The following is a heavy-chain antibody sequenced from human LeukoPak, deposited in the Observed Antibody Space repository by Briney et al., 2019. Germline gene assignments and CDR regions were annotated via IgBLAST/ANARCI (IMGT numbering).Heavy chain of an antibody. CDR1: GYTFTGYY. J-gene: IGHJ6*02. CDR2: INPNSGGT. Sequence: ASVKDSCKASGYTFTGYYMHWVRQAPGQGREGMGWINPNSGGTNYAQKFQGRVTMTRDTSISTAYMELSRLRSDDTAVYYCAIDGNGAAAGTFYWPLDVWGQGTTVTVSS. V-gene: IGHV1-2*02. CDR3: AIDGNGAAAGTFYWPLDV. D-gene: IGHD6-13*01.